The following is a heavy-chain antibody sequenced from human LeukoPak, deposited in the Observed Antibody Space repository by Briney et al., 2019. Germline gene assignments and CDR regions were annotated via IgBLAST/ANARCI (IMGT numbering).Heavy chain of an antibody. CDR3: ARAAEYSSGWYLFDY. Sequence: SQTLSLTCAISGDSVSSNSAAWNWIRQSPSRGLEWLGRTYYRSKWYNDYAVSVKSRITINPDTSKNQFSLKLSSVTAADTAMYYCARAAEYSSGWYLFDYWGQGILVTVSA. V-gene: IGHV6-1*01. J-gene: IGHJ4*02. D-gene: IGHD6-19*01. CDR2: TYYRSKWYN. CDR1: GDSVSSNSAA.